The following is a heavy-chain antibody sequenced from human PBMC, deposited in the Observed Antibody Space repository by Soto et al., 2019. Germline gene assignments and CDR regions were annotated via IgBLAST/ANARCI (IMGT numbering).Heavy chain of an antibody. CDR1: GGTFSSYA. J-gene: IGHJ6*02. D-gene: IGHD2-2*01. Sequence: SVKVSCKASGGTFSSYAISWVRQAPGQGLEWMGGIIPIFGTANYAQKFQGRVTITADESTSTAYMELSSLRSEDTAVYYCALLRYQLLGYYYYGMDVWGQGTTVTVSS. CDR2: IIPIFGTA. CDR3: ALLRYQLLGYYYYGMDV. V-gene: IGHV1-69*13.